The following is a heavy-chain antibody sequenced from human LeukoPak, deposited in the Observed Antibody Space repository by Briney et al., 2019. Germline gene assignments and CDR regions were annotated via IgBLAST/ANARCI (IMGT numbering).Heavy chain of an antibody. V-gene: IGHV4-34*01. CDR3: ARGGLKVVVAATGTFDY. D-gene: IGHD2-15*01. CDR1: GGSFSGYY. J-gene: IGHJ4*02. CDR2: INHSGST. Sequence: SETLSLTCAVYGGSFSGYYWSWVRQPPRKGLEWIGEINHSGSTNYNPSLKSRVTISVDTSKNQFSLKLSSVTAADTAVYYCARGGLKVVVAATGTFDYWGQGTLVTVSS.